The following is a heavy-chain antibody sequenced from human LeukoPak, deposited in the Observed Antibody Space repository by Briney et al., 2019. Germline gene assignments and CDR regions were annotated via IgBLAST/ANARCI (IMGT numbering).Heavy chain of an antibody. CDR3: ARQSGHGHLDY. D-gene: IGHD3-10*01. Sequence: SETLSLTCAVYGGSFSGYYWSWIRQPPGKGLEWTGEINHSGSTNYNPSLKSRVTISVDTSKNQFSLKLSSVTAADTAVYYCARQSGHGHLDYWGQGTLVTVSS. CDR1: GGSFSGYY. V-gene: IGHV4-34*01. CDR2: INHSGST. J-gene: IGHJ4*02.